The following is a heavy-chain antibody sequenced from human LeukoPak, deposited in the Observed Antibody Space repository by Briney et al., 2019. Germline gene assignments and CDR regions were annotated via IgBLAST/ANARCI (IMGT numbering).Heavy chain of an antibody. V-gene: IGHV4-38-2*01. J-gene: IGHJ4*02. CDR2: IYHSGST. CDR3: ARRHSSGWFYY. Sequence: SETLSLXCAVSGYSITSGYYWGWIRQPPGKGLEWIGSIYHSGSTYYNSSRRSRVTISVDTSKNQFSLKVNSVTAADTAVYYCARRHSSGWFYYWGQGTLVTVSS. CDR1: GYSITSGYY. D-gene: IGHD6-19*01.